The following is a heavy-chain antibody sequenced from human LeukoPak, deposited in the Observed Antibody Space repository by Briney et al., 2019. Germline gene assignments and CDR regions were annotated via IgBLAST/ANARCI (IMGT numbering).Heavy chain of an antibody. J-gene: IGHJ4*02. V-gene: IGHV1-46*01. CDR3: ARDQIAGYYYDSSGYYFDY. CDR2: INPSGGST. CDR1: GYTFTIYY. Sequence: ASVTVSCKASGYTFTIYYMHWVRQAPGQGLEWMGIINPSGGSTSYAQKFQGRVTMTRDTSTSTVYMELSSLRSEDTAVYYCARDQIAGYYYDSSGYYFDYWGQGTLVTVSS. D-gene: IGHD3-22*01.